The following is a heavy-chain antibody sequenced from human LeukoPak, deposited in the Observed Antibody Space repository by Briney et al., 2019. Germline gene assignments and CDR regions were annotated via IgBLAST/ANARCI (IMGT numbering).Heavy chain of an antibody. CDR3: ARKSTPSSGWTPFDY. CDR1: GGTFSSYA. J-gene: IGHJ4*02. V-gene: IGHV1-69*04. CDR2: IIPILGIA. Sequence: ASVKVSCKASGGTFSSYAISWVRQAPGQGLEWMGRIIPILGIANYAQKFQGRVTITADKSTSTAYMELSSLRSEDTAVYYCARKSTPSSGWTPFDYWGQGTLVTVSS. D-gene: IGHD6-19*01.